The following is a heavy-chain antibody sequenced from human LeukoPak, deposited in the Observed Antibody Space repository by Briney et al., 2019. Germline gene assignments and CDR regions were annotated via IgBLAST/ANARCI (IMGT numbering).Heavy chain of an antibody. CDR3: AKELAVTTSLSYYGMDV. CDR1: GFTVSSSY. D-gene: IGHD4-17*01. Sequence: GGSLRLSCAASGFTVSSSYMTWVRQAPGKGLEWVSVIRSGGSTVYADSVKGRFTISRDNSKNTLYLQLNSLRAEDTAVYYCAKELAVTTSLSYYGMDVWGQGTTVTVSS. CDR2: IRSGGST. V-gene: IGHV3-53*01. J-gene: IGHJ6*02.